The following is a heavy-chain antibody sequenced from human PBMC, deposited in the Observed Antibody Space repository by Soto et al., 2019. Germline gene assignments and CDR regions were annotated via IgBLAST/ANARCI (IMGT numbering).Heavy chain of an antibody. V-gene: IGHV3-49*03. CDR1: GFTFGDYA. CDR3: TRVQGKQWLEDAFGI. Sequence: PGGSLRLSCTASGFTFGDYAMSWFRQAPGKGLEWVGFIRSKAYGGTTEYAASVKGRFTISRDDSKSIAYLQMNSLKTEDTAVYYCTRVQGKQWLEDAFGIWGQGTMVTVSS. D-gene: IGHD6-19*01. J-gene: IGHJ3*02. CDR2: IRSKAYGGTT.